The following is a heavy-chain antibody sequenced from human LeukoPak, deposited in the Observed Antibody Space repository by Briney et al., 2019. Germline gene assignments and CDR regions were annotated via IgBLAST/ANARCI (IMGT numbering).Heavy chain of an antibody. J-gene: IGHJ2*01. CDR2: IYHSGST. D-gene: IGHD1-26*01. Sequence: SETLSLTCAASGGSIISGGYSWSWIRQPPGKGLEWIGYIYHSGSTYYNPSLKSRVTMSLDRSKSQFSLKVGSVTAAATAVYYCAGLTTTAWYFDLWGRGTLVTVSS. CDR1: GGSIISGGYS. CDR3: AGLTTTAWYFDL. V-gene: IGHV4-30-2*01.